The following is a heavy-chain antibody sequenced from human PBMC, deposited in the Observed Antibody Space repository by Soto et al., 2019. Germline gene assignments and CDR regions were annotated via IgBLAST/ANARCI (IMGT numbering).Heavy chain of an antibody. CDR1: GFTFSSYG. Sequence: GGSLRLSCAASGFTFSSYGMHWVRQAPGKGLEWVAVISYDGSNKYYADSVKGRFTISRDNSKNTLYLQMNSLRAEDTAVYYCATRPDIAVAGTLADYWGQGTLVTVSS. CDR2: ISYDGSNK. D-gene: IGHD6-19*01. V-gene: IGHV3-30*03. J-gene: IGHJ4*02. CDR3: ATRPDIAVAGTLADY.